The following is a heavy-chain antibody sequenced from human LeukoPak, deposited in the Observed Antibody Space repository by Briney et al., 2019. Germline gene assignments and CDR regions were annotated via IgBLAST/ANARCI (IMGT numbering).Heavy chain of an antibody. D-gene: IGHD1-20*01. CDR2: LYTGGST. CDR3: ARIPGTDYFDY. J-gene: IGHJ4*02. CDR1: GFTVSANF. V-gene: IGHV3-53*01. Sequence: GGSLRLSCAASGFTVSANFMSWVRQAPGKGLEWVSVLYTGGSTYYADSVKGRFTISRDDSKNTLYLQMNSLRAEDTAVYYCARIPGTDYFDYWGQGTLVTVPS.